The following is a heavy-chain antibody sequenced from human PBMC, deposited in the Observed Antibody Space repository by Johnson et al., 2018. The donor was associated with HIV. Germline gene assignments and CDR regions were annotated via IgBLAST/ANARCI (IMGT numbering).Heavy chain of an antibody. CDR2: IRSSSSTI. Sequence: VQLVESGGGVVQPGRSLRLSCAASGFTFSSYAMHWVRQAPGKGPDWVSYIRSSSSTIYYADSVKGRFTISRDNSKNTLYLQMGSLRAEDMAVYYCARRGDRDAFDIWGQGTMVTVSS. D-gene: IGHD4-17*01. CDR3: ARRGDRDAFDI. V-gene: IGHV3-48*01. CDR1: GFTFSSYA. J-gene: IGHJ3*02.